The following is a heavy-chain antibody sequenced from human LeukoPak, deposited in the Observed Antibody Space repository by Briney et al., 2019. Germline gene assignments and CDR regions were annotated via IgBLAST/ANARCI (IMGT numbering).Heavy chain of an antibody. CDR3: ARDVFFGFRYYYYGMDV. CDR1: GFTFSSYA. CDR2: ISYDGSNK. V-gene: IGHV3-30*04. J-gene: IGHJ6*02. D-gene: IGHD2/OR15-2a*01. Sequence: GRSLRLSCAASGFTFSSYAMHWVRQAPGKGLEWVAVISYDGSNKYYADSVKGRFTISRDNSKNTLYLQMNSLRAEATAVYYCARDVFFGFRYYYYGMDVWGQGTTVTVSS.